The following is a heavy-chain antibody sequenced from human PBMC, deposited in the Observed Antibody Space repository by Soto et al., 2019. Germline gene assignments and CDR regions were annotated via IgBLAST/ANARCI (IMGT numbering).Heavy chain of an antibody. CDR3: ATIGHPGGGNPFEYFQH. D-gene: IGHD2-15*01. J-gene: IGHJ1*01. V-gene: IGHV1-24*01. CDR2: FDPEDGET. CDR1: GYTLTELS. Sequence: ASVKVSCKVSGYTLTELSMHWVRQAPGKGLEWMGGFDPEDGETIYAQKFQGRVTMTEDTSTDTAYMELSSLRSEDTAVYYCATIGHPGGGNPFEYFQHWGQGTLVTVSS.